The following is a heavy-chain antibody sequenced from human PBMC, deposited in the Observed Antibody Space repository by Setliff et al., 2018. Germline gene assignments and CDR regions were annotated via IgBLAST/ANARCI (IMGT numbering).Heavy chain of an antibody. CDR1: GDSISSGNW. J-gene: IGHJ4*02. CDR2: INHSGNT. CDR3: ARGRNIAARLFDS. D-gene: IGHD6-6*01. V-gene: IGHV4-4*02. Sequence: SETLSLTCAVSGDSISSGNWWSWVRQPPEKGLEWIGEINHSGNTNYNPSLKSRVTVSVDTSKNQFSLKLSSVTAADTAVYYCARGRNIAARLFDSWGQGTLVTVSS.